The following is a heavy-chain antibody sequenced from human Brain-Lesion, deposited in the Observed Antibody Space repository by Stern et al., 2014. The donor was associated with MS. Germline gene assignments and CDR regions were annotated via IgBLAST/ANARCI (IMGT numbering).Heavy chain of an antibody. D-gene: IGHD1-26*01. Sequence: QVQLQESGPGLVKPSETLSLTCTVSGGSISSSTYYWAWIRQPPGKGLEWIGNIYYSGFTYFNPSLKSRVTISVDMPKTQFPLKLSSVTAADTAIYYCARHDSVPRPSQLYSARDRGPGYFDYWGQGTLVTVSA. CDR1: GGSISSSTYY. J-gene: IGHJ4*02. V-gene: IGHV4-39*01. CDR2: IYYSGFT. CDR3: ARHDSVPRPSQLYSARDRGPGYFDY.